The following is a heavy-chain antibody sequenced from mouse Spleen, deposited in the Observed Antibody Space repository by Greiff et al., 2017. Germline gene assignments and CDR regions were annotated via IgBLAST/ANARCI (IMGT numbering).Heavy chain of an antibody. Sequence: EVKLVESGGGLVKPGGSLKLSCAASGFTFSSYTMSWVRQTPEKRLEWVATISSGGSYTYYPDSVKGRFTISRDNAKNTLYLQMSSLKSEDTAMYYCTRDTDGNYVGAMDYWGQGTSVTVSS. D-gene: IGHD2-1*01. CDR3: TRDTDGNYVGAMDY. CDR1: GFTFSSYT. CDR2: ISSGGSYT. V-gene: IGHV5-6-4*01. J-gene: IGHJ4*01.